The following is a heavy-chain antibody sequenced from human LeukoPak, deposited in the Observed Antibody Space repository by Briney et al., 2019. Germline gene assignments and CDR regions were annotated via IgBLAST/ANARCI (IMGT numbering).Heavy chain of an antibody. CDR2: ITGTGGST. J-gene: IGHJ3*02. Sequence: VGSLRLSCAASGFTFTSYAMSWVRQAPGKGLEWVSAITGTGGSTYYAASVKGRFTVSRDNSKNTLYLQMSSLRAEDTAMYYCAKVRDTRDWYKDAFDIWGQGTRVTVSS. CDR1: GFTFTSYA. D-gene: IGHD6-19*01. CDR3: AKVRDTRDWYKDAFDI. V-gene: IGHV3-23*01.